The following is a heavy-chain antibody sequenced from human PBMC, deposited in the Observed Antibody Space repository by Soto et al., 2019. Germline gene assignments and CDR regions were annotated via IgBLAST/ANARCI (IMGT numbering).Heavy chain of an antibody. V-gene: IGHV3-48*04. D-gene: IGHD3-10*01. CDR1: GFTISSYS. CDR3: AREVLWFGELLYSYYYGMAV. J-gene: IGHJ6*02. Sequence: GGSLRLSCAASGFTISSYSMNWVRQAPGKGLEWVSYISSSSSTIYYADSVKGRFTISRDNAKNTLYLQMNSLRAEDTAVYYCAREVLWFGELLYSYYYGMAVWGLGTTVSVSS. CDR2: ISSSSSTI.